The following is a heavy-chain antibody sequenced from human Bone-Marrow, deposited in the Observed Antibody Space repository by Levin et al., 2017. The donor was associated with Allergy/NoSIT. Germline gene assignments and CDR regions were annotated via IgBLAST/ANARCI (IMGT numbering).Heavy chain of an antibody. D-gene: IGHD5-18*01. CDR2: IKQDGSEK. Sequence: GGSLRLSCAASGFTFSSYWMSWVRQAPGKGLEWVANIKQDGSEKYYVDSVKGRFTISRDNAKNSLYLQMNSLRAEDTAVYYCARDQKLRIQLWLRVRTGFDYWGQGTLVTVSS. V-gene: IGHV3-7*04. CDR1: GFTFSSYW. J-gene: IGHJ4*02. CDR3: ARDQKLRIQLWLRVRTGFDY.